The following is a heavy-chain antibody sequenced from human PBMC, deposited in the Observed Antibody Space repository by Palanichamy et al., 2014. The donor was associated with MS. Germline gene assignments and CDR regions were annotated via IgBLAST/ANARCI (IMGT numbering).Heavy chain of an antibody. J-gene: IGHJ6*02. D-gene: IGHD6-19*01. CDR2: IRPKAYGGTT. Sequence: EVQLVESGGGLVQPGRSLRVSCTASGFTFGDHAMSWFRQAPGKGLEWVSFIRPKAYGGTTEYAASVKGRFTISRDDSKSIAYLQMNSLKTEDTAVYYCARAPGDSSGWYWAVWGQGTTVTVSS. CDR3: ARAPGDSSGWYWAV. V-gene: IGHV3-49*03. CDR1: GFTFGDHA.